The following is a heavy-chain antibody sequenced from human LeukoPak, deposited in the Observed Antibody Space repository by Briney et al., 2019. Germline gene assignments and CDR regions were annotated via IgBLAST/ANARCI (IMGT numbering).Heavy chain of an antibody. D-gene: IGHD3-22*01. V-gene: IGHV4-34*01. J-gene: IGHJ4*02. CDR1: GGSFSGYY. CDR3: ARGANYYDSSGYYIAAGFDY. Sequence: SETLSLTCAVYGGSFSGYYWSWIRQPPGKGLEWIGEINHSGSTNYNPSLKSRVTISVDTSKNQFSLKLSSVTAAGTAVYYCARGANYYDSSGYYIAAGFDYWGQGTLVTVSS. CDR2: INHSGST.